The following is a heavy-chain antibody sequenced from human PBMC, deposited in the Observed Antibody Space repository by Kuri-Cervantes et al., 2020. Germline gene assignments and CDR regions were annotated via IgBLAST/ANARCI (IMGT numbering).Heavy chain of an antibody. CDR3: ARDNAAALDY. CDR1: GGSISSYY. V-gene: IGHV4-4*08. CDR2: IYTSGST. Sequence: GSLRLSCTVSGGSISSYYWSWIRQSPGKGLEWIGYIYTSGSTNYNPSLKSRVTMSVDTSKNQFSLKLSSVTAADTAVYYCARDNAAALDYWGQGTLVTVSS. J-gene: IGHJ4*02. D-gene: IGHD6-13*01.